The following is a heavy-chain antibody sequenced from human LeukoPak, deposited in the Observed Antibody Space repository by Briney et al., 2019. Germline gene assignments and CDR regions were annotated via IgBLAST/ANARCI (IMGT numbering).Heavy chain of an antibody. D-gene: IGHD2/OR15-2a*01. J-gene: IGHJ5*02. CDR2: ISSSSDYI. Sequence: GGSLRLSCAASGFTFSSYNMNWVRQAPGKGLEWVSSISSSSDYIYYADSVKGRFTTSRDNAKNSLYLQMKSLRAEDTAVYYCARGKTTQNIVTRKTYNWFDPWGQGTLVTVSS. CDR1: GFTFSSYN. V-gene: IGHV3-21*01. CDR3: ARGKTTQNIVTRKTYNWFDP.